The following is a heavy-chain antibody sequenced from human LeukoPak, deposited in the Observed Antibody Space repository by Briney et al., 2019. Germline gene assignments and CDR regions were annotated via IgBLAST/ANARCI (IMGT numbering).Heavy chain of an antibody. D-gene: IGHD1-1*01. J-gene: IGHJ4*02. CDR1: GFIFSDSA. CDR3: ASDRTLNDLLDS. CDR2: ISYDGANK. V-gene: IGHV3-30-3*01. Sequence: GRPLRLSCAASGFIFSDSAFHWVRQAPGKGMEWVALISYDGANKEYTDSVKGRFTIYRDNSKKMVFLQMTSLSPEDTAIYFCASDRTLNDLLDSWGQGTLVSVFS.